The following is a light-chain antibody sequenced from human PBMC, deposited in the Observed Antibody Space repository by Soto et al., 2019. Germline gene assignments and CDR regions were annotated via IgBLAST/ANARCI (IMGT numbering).Light chain of an antibody. CDR2: SNT. CDR1: SSNIGAGYD. J-gene: IGLJ2*01. Sequence: QSVLTQPPSVSGAPGQRVTISCTGGSSNIGAGYDVHWYQHLPGTAPKLLIYSNTNRPSGVPNRFSGSKSGPSASLAIAGLQAEDDADYYCQSYDSSLSGSVVFGGGTKLTVL. V-gene: IGLV1-40*01. CDR3: QSYDSSLSGSVV.